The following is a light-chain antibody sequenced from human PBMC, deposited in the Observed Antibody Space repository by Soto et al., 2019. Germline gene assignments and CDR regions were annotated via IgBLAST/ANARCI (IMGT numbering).Light chain of an antibody. Sequence: THSPSSLSFSPLQRATLSCRASQSISSSYLAWYQQKPGQAPRLLIYGASNRATAIPDRFSGSGSGTDFTLTISRLEPEDFAVYYCQQNDDSPGTFGQGTKVDNK. CDR1: QSISSSY. CDR3: QQNDDSPGT. CDR2: GAS. J-gene: IGKJ1*01. V-gene: IGKV3-20*01.